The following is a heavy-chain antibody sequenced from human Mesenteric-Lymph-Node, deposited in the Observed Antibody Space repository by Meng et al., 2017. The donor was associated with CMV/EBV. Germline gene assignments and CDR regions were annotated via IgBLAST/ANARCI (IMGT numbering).Heavy chain of an antibody. D-gene: IGHD1-26*01. J-gene: IGHJ3*02. CDR2: ISSSATTK. CDR1: GFTFNNYE. Sequence: GESLKISCVASGFTFNNYEMNWVRQAPGKGPEWVSYISSSATTKYYADSVKGRFTISRDNAKNSLYLQMNSLRAEDTAVYYCAREDGSYWALDSFDIWGQGTMVTVSS. CDR3: AREDGSYWALDSFDI. V-gene: IGHV3-48*03.